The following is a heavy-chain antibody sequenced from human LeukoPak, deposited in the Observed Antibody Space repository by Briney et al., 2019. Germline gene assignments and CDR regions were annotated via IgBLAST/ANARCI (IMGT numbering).Heavy chain of an antibody. Sequence: GGSLRLSCAVSGFTVSSNYMTWVRQAPGKRLEWVSVIYSGGSTYSTDSVKGRFTISRDNSKNTLYLQMNSLRAEDTAVYYCASPPPDPFTAPPPFDSGAREPLVPTPS. CDR3: ASPPPDPFTAPPPFDS. CDR1: GFTVSSNY. V-gene: IGHV3-53*01. D-gene: IGHD5-18*01. CDR2: IYSGGST. J-gene: IGHJ4*02.